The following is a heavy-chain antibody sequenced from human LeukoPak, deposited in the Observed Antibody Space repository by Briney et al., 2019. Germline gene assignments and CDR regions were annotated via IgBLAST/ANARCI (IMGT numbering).Heavy chain of an antibody. D-gene: IGHD7-27*01. CDR3: ARETPGAGHFDY. CDR2: IYYTGNT. CDR1: GGSVSSGTNY. V-gene: IGHV4-61*01. J-gene: IGHJ4*02. Sequence: SETLSLTCTISGGSVSSGTNYWHWIRQPPGKGLEWIGYIYYTGNTNYNPSLKSRVTISVDRSKNQFSLKLNSVTAADTAVYYCARETPGAGHFDYWGQGSLVTVSS.